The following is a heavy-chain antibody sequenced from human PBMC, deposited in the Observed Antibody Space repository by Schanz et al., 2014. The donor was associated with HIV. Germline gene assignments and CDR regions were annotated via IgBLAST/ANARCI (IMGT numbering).Heavy chain of an antibody. D-gene: IGHD6-13*01. CDR1: GFTFDSYG. Sequence: QVRLVESGGGVVRPGRSLRLSCAASGFTFDSYGMHWVRQAPGKGLEWVAVISYDGSNKKYADSVKGRFTISRDSSRSTLYLQMNSLRPEDTAVFHCARAPSSSWHDFDNWGQGTLVTVSS. CDR2: ISYDGSNK. J-gene: IGHJ4*02. V-gene: IGHV3-30*03. CDR3: ARAPSSSWHDFDN.